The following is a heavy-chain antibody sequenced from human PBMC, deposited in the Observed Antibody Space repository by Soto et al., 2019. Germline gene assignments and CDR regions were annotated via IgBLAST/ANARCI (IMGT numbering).Heavy chain of an antibody. D-gene: IGHD3-16*02. V-gene: IGHV4-34*01. CDR2: INHSGST. CDR1: GGSFSDYY. J-gene: IGHJ4*01. CDR3: GRRYVWGSYHRYFDY. Sequence: PSETLSLTCAVYGGSFSDYYWTWIRQPPGKELEWIGEINHSGSTNYNPSHKSRVTISLDTYKNQFSLKLSSVTAADKAMYYCGRRYVWGSYHRYFDYWGQGTQVTVSS.